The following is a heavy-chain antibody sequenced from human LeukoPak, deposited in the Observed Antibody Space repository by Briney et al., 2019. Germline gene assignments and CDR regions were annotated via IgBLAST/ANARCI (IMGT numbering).Heavy chain of an antibody. D-gene: IGHD1-1*01. V-gene: IGHV4-39*07. CDR1: GGSISSSSYY. Sequence: SETLSLTCTVSGGSISSSSYYWGWIRQPPGKGLEWIGSIYYSGSTYYNPSLKSRVTISVDTSKNQFSLKLSSVTAADTAVYYCAREFLERAYNWFDPWGQGTLVTVSS. J-gene: IGHJ5*02. CDR3: AREFLERAYNWFDP. CDR2: IYYSGST.